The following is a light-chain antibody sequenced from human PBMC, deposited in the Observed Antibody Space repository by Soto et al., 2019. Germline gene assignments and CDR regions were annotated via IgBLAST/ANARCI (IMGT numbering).Light chain of an antibody. CDR1: QSVSSN. J-gene: IGKJ2*01. V-gene: IGKV3-15*01. CDR2: GAS. Sequence: EIVMTQSPATLSVSPGERATLSCRASQSVSSNLAWYQQKTGQAPRLLIYGASTRATASPARFSGSGSGTDFTLTISSLQSEDFAVYYCQQYNNWPPKTFGQGTKLEIK. CDR3: QQYNNWPPKT.